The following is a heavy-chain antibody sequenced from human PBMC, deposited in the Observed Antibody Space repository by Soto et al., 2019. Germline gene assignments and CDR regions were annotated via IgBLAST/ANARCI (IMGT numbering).Heavy chain of an antibody. V-gene: IGHV4-59*12. D-gene: IGHD5-12*01. Sequence: SETLSLTCAVSGGSISYYFWSWVRQSPGKGLEWIGYVQDSGTTKYNPSLKSRVTISVDTSKNSLYLQMNSLRAEDTAVYYCASASGYDFYYWGQGTLVTVSS. CDR1: GGSISYYF. CDR3: ASASGYDFYY. CDR2: VQDSGTT. J-gene: IGHJ4*02.